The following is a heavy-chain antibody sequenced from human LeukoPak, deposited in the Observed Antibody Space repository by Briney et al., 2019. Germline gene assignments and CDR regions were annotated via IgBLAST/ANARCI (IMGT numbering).Heavy chain of an antibody. Sequence: GGSLRLSCAASGFTFSRYGMSWVRQAPGKGLEWVSAISGSGGSTYYADSVKGRFTISRDNSKNTLYLQMNSLRAEDTAVYYCAKDALIGYCSSISCYGGWFDPWGQGTLVTVSS. D-gene: IGHD2-2*01. J-gene: IGHJ5*02. V-gene: IGHV3-23*01. CDR2: ISGSGGST. CDR1: GFTFSRYG. CDR3: AKDALIGYCSSISCYGGWFDP.